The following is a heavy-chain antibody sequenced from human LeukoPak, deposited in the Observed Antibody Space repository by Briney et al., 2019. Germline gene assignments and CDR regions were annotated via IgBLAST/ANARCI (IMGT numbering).Heavy chain of an antibody. CDR2: ISSSSSYT. CDR1: GFTFSSYS. D-gene: IGHD5-24*01. CDR3: ARERWLQSTY. V-gene: IGHV3-21*01. Sequence: GGSLRLSCAASGFTFSSYSMNWVRQAPGKGLEWVSSISSSSSYTYYADSVKGRFTISRDNAKNSLYLQMNSLRAEDTAVYYCARERWLQSTYWGQGTLVTVSS. J-gene: IGHJ4*02.